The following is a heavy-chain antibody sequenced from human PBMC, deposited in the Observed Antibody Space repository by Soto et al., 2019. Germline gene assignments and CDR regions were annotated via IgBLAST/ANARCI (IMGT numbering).Heavy chain of an antibody. CDR1: GFTFSSYA. CDR2: ISYDGSNK. D-gene: IGHD4-17*01. V-gene: IGHV3-30-3*01. CDR3: ARGGLDYGDCDPNYYYGMDV. Sequence: QVQLVESGGGVVQPGRSLRLSCAASGFTFSSYAMHWVRQAPGKGLEWVAVISYDGSNKYYADSVKGRFTISRDNSKNTLYLQMNSLRAEDTAVYYCARGGLDYGDCDPNYYYGMDVWGQGTTVTVSS. J-gene: IGHJ6*02.